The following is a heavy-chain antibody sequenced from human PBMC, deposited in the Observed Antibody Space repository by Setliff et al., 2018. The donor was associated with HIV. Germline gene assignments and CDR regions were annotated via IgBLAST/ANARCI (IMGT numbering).Heavy chain of an antibody. V-gene: IGHV4-59*11. J-gene: IGHJ4*02. CDR2: VHHGGTA. D-gene: IGHD2-21*02. Sequence: PSETLSLTCTVSGGSMTSHFWGWIRQPPGKGLEWIGYVHHGGTANYNPSLKSRVSMSVDRSRNQVSLNLNSVTAADTAVYYCARELGRTVDYWGQGALVTVS. CDR1: GGSMTSHF. CDR3: ARELGRTVDY.